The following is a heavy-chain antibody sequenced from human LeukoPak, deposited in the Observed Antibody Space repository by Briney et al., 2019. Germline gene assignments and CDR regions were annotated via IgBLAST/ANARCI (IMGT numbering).Heavy chain of an antibody. D-gene: IGHD2-2*01. CDR2: ISGSGDNNDNT. Sequence: GGSLRLSCAASGFTFSTYAMSWVRQAPGKALEWVSAISGSGDNNDNTYYADSVKGQFTISRDNSKNTLYLQMSSLRAEAAAVYYCAKEPGRGVVVVPAASGFDYWGQGTLVTVSS. CDR3: AKEPGRGVVVVPAASGFDY. CDR1: GFTFSTYA. V-gene: IGHV3-23*01. J-gene: IGHJ4*02.